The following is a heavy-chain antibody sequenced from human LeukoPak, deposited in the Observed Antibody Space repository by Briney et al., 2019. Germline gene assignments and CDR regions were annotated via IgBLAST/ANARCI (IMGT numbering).Heavy chain of an antibody. D-gene: IGHD3-9*01. CDR3: ARIRGDILTGYYYYYGMDV. V-gene: IGHV4-34*01. J-gene: IGHJ6*04. CDR1: GGSFSGYY. CDR2: INHGGST. Sequence: SETLSLTCAVYGGSFSGYYWSWIRQPPGKGLEWIGEINHGGSTNYNPSLKSRVTISVDTSKNQFSLKLSSVTAADTAVYYCARIRGDILTGYYYYYGMDVWGKGTTVTVSS.